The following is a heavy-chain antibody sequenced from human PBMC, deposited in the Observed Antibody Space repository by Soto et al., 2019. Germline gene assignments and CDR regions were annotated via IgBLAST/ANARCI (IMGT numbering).Heavy chain of an antibody. Sequence: QVQLQQWGAGLLKPSETLSLTCAVYGGFVSSGSYYWSWIRQPPGKGLEWIGEMSHRGGTHFNPSLKSRVTRPEDTSNNQFSLKMSSVTAADTALYYCARVERGTATPVVDAFDIWGPGTMVTVS. V-gene: IGHV4-34*01. J-gene: IGHJ3*02. CDR1: GGFVSSGSYY. CDR3: ARVERGTATPVVDAFDI. D-gene: IGHD2-21*02. CDR2: MSHRGGT.